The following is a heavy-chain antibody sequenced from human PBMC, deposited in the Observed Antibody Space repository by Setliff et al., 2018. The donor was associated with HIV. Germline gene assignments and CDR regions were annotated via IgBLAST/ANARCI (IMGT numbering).Heavy chain of an antibody. V-gene: IGHV3-66*02. D-gene: IGHD3-22*01. CDR3: ARETMYDSRGYLSHYFDY. CDR2: ITDDGLST. CDR1: GFNFKNAW. Sequence: GGSLRLSCAGSGFNFKNAWMSWVRQAPGKALEWVSSITDDGLSTFYADSVKGRFTISRDNSKNTLYLQMNSLRVEDTAVYYCARETMYDSRGYLSHYFDYWGQGTPVTVSS. J-gene: IGHJ4*02.